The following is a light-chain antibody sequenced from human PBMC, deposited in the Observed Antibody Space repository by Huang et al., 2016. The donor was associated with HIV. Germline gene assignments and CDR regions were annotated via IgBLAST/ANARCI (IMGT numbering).Light chain of an antibody. V-gene: IGKV2-28*01. Sequence: DIVMVQSPASLSVTPGEAASITCRSSQSLLHSNGHNYLEWYVQKPGQSPQLLIYLCSIRASGVPDRFSGSGSCTDFTLRINRVEAGDVGVYYCMQGLQTWTFGQGTKVEI. CDR2: LCS. CDR3: MQGLQTWT. CDR1: QSLLHSNGHNY. J-gene: IGKJ1*01.